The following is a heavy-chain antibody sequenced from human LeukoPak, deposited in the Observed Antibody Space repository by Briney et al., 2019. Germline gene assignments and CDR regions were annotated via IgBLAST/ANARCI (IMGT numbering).Heavy chain of an antibody. V-gene: IGHV4-59*11. CDR1: GGPIDRHY. CDR3: ASRPAGSTWYGVFDY. Sequence: SETLSLTCAVSGGPIDRHYWSWIRQPPGKGLEWIGYVFYPGSTNYNPSLKSRVTMSLDTSRDQFSLRLTSVTAADTAIYYCASRPAGSTWYGVFDYWSQGTLVTVSS. J-gene: IGHJ4*02. D-gene: IGHD6-13*01. CDR2: VFYPGST.